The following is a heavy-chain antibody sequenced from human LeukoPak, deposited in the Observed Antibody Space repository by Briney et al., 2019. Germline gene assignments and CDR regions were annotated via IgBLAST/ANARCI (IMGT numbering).Heavy chain of an antibody. J-gene: IGHJ3*02. D-gene: IGHD3-3*01. V-gene: IGHV4-34*01. Sequence: PSETLSLTCAVYGGSFSGYYWSWIRQPPGKGLEWIGEINHSGSTNYNPSLKSRVTISVDTSKNQFSLKLSSVTAADTAVYYCASLNTSGYAFDIWGQGTMVTASS. CDR1: GGSFSGYY. CDR3: ASLNTSGYAFDI. CDR2: INHSGST.